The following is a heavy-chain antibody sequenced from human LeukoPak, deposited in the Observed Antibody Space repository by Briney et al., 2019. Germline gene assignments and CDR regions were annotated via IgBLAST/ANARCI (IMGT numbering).Heavy chain of an antibody. J-gene: IGHJ6*02. D-gene: IGHD3-9*01. Sequence: PSETLSLTCTVSGGSISSYYWSWIRQPPGKGLEWIGYIYYSGSTNYNPSLKSRVTISVDTSKNQFSLKLSSVTAADTAVYYCARLSTYYGILTGYRPYGMDVWAKGPRSPSP. CDR2: IYYSGST. CDR1: GGSISSYY. V-gene: IGHV4-59*08. CDR3: ARLSTYYGILTGYRPYGMDV.